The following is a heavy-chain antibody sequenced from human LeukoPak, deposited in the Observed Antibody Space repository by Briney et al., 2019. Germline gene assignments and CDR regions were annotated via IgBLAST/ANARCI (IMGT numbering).Heavy chain of an antibody. Sequence: HSGGSLRLSCAASGFTFDDYAIYWVRQGPGKGLEWVSHISGDDGSIYYADSVKGRFTISRDNSKNSLYLQMNRLRTEDTALYYCAKEDYSSSWYALDYWGQGTLVTVSS. CDR3: AKEDYSSSWYALDY. J-gene: IGHJ4*02. V-gene: IGHV3-43*02. D-gene: IGHD6-13*01. CDR1: GFTFDDYA. CDR2: ISGDDGSI.